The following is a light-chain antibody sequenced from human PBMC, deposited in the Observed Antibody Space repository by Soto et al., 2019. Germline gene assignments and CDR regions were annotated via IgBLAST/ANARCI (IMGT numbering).Light chain of an antibody. Sequence: EIVLTQSPATLSLSPGERATLSCRASQSVSSYLAWYQQKPGQAPRLLIYDASNRATGIPARFSGSGSGTDFTLTISSLEPEDFAVYYCQQYGSSPVTFGPGTKVEIK. CDR3: QQYGSSPVT. J-gene: IGKJ3*01. V-gene: IGKV3-11*01. CDR2: DAS. CDR1: QSVSSY.